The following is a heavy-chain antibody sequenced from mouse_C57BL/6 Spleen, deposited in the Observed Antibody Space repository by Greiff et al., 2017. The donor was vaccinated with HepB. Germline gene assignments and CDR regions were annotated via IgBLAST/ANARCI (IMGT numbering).Heavy chain of an antibody. CDR1: GYAFSSSW. D-gene: IGHD6-1*01. CDR3: VKAYYYAMDY. V-gene: IGHV1-82*01. Sequence: VQLQQSGPELVKPGASVKISCKASGYAFSSSWMNWVKQRPGKGLEWIGRIYPGDGDTNYNGKFKGKATLTADKSSSTAYMQLSSLTSEDSAVYFCVKAYYYAMDYWGQGTSVTVSS. J-gene: IGHJ4*01. CDR2: IYPGDGDT.